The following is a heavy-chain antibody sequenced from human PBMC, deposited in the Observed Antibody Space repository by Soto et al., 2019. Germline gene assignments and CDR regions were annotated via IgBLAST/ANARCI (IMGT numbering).Heavy chain of an antibody. CDR3: ARSQGSSTSLEIYYYYYCGMDV. CDR1: GGTFSSYA. J-gene: IGHJ6*02. D-gene: IGHD2-2*01. V-gene: IGHV1-69*01. CDR2: IIPISDTT. Sequence: QVQLVQSGAEVKKPGSSVKVSCKASGGTFSSYAISWVRQAPGQGLEWMGGIIPISDTTNYAQKFQGRVTITADESTSTSYMELSSLRSEDTAVYYCARSQGSSTSLEIYYYYYCGMDVWVQGTTVTVSS.